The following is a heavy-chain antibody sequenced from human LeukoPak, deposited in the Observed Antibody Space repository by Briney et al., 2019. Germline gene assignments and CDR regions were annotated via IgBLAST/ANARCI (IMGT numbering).Heavy chain of an antibody. CDR3: ARELVGFGDYYGMDV. V-gene: IGHV1-2*02. CDR2: INPNSGGT. D-gene: IGHD3-10*01. CDR1: GYTFTGYY. J-gene: IGHJ6*02. Sequence: ASVKVSCKASGYTFTGYYMHWVRQAPGQGLEWMGWINPNSGGTNYAQKFQGRVTMTRDTSISTAYMELSRLRSDDTAVYYCARELVGFGDYYGMDVWGQGTTVTVS.